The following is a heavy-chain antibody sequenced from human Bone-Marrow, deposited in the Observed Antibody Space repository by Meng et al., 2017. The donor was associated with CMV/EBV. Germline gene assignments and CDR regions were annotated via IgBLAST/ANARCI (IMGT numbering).Heavy chain of an antibody. D-gene: IGHD2-2*01. Sequence: SETLSLTCTVSGGSISSYFWSWIRQPPGKGLEWIGYIYYSGSTNYNPSLKSRVTISVDTSKNQFSLKLSSVTAADTAVYYCASNRIVVVPAAMDYYYYYGMDVWGQGTTVTVSS. CDR2: IYYSGST. V-gene: IGHV4-59*12. CDR3: ASNRIVVVPAAMDYYYYYGMDV. J-gene: IGHJ6*02. CDR1: GGSISSYF.